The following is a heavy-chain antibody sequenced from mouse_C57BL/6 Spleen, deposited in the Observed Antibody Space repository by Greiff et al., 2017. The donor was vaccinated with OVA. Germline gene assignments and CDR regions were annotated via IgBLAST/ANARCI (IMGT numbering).Heavy chain of an antibody. CDR2: INPNNGGT. Sequence: EVQLQQSGPELVKPGASVKISCKASGYTFTDYYMNWVKQSHGKSLEWIGDINPNNGGTSYNQKFKGKATLTVDKSSSTAYMELRSLTSEDSAVYYCARFQAGSNFWFAYWGQGTLVTVSA. CDR1: GYTFTDYY. J-gene: IGHJ3*01. CDR3: ARFQAGSNFWFAY. V-gene: IGHV1-26*01. D-gene: IGHD1-1*01.